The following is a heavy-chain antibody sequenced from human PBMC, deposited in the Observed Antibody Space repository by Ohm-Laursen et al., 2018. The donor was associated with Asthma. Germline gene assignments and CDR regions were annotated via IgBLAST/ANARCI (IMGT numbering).Heavy chain of an antibody. CDR1: GGTFSSYA. Sequence: GSSVKVSCKASGGTFSSYAISWVRQAPGQGLEWMGGIIPIFGTANYAQKFQGRVTITADESTSTAYMELSSLRSEDTAVYYCARGLDLDWLFRLYGMDVWGQGTTVTVSS. J-gene: IGHJ6*02. CDR2: IIPIFGTA. D-gene: IGHD3-9*01. CDR3: ARGLDLDWLFRLYGMDV. V-gene: IGHV1-69*01.